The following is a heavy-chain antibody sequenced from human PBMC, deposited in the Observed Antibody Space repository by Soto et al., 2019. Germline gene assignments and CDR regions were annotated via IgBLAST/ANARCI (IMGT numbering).Heavy chain of an antibody. CDR2: TYYRSKWYN. V-gene: IGHV6-1*01. Sequence: SQTLSLTCAISGDSVSSNSAAWNWIRRSPSRGLEWLGRTYYRSKWYNEYAVSVKSRIAINPDTSKNQFSLQLNSVTPEDTAVYYCARTKGYFDSCAQGTLVTVSS. CDR1: GDSVSSNSAA. CDR3: ARTKGYFDS. J-gene: IGHJ4*02.